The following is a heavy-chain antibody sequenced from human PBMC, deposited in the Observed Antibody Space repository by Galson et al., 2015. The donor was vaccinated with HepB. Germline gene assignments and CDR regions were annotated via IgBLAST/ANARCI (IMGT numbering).Heavy chain of an antibody. J-gene: IGHJ2*01. CDR2: LSYDGNNK. CDR3: ARDRARVPAARRWHFDL. D-gene: IGHD2-2*01. Sequence: SLRLSCAASGFPFKSYAMYWVRQAPGKGLEWVAVLSYDGNNKQYADSVKGRFTISRDNSKNTLYLQMNSLRPEDTAVYYCARDRARVPAARRWHFDLWGRGTLVTVSS. CDR1: GFPFKSYA. V-gene: IGHV3-30-3*01.